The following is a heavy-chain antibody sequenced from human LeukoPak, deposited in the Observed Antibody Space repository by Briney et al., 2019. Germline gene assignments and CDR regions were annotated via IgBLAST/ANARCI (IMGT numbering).Heavy chain of an antibody. D-gene: IGHD6-13*01. J-gene: IGHJ5*02. CDR2: IWYDGSNK. CDR1: GFTFSSYG. V-gene: IGHV3-33*01. Sequence: PGGSLRLSCVASGFTFSSYGMHWVRQAPGKGLEWVAVIWYDGSNKYYADSVKGRFTISRDNSKNTLYLQMNSLRAEDTAVYYCARVGDSSSWYWFDPWGQGTLVTVSS. CDR3: ARVGDSSSWYWFDP.